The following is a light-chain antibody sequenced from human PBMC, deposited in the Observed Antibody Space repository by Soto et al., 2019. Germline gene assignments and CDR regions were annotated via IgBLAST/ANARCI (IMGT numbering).Light chain of an antibody. V-gene: IGKV3-20*01. J-gene: IGKJ5*01. CDR1: QSVTSSY. Sequence: EIVLTQSPGTVCLSPGERATLSCSASQSVTSSYLAWYQHKPGQAPGLLIYGASSRATGIPDRFSGSGSGTDFTLTISRLEPEDFAVYYCQYYDRSPLGITFGQGTRLEIK. CDR2: GAS. CDR3: QYYDRSPLGIT.